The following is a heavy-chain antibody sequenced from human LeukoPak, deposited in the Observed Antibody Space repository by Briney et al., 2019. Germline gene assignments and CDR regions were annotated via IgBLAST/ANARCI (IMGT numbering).Heavy chain of an antibody. CDR3: ARGGGSYYWFDP. D-gene: IGHD1-26*01. CDR1: GFTFSSYS. V-gene: IGHV4-39*07. CDR2: IYYSGST. J-gene: IGHJ5*02. Sequence: GSLRLSCAASGFTFSSYSMNWARQPPGKGLEWIGSIYYSGSTYYNPSLKSRVTISVDTSKNQFSLKLSSVTAADTAVYYCARGGGSYYWFDPWGQGTLVTVSS.